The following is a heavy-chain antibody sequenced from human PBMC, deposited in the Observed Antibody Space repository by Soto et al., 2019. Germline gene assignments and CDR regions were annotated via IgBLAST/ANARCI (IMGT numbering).Heavy chain of an antibody. Sequence: SETLSLTCTASGGSTSSDNYWSWIRQPPGKGLEWIGHIYYSGNTDYNPSLKSRLAISIDTSKNQFSLKLSSVTAADTAVYFCAREGGESSDGLYYFDSWGQGSLVTVSS. CDR3: AREGGESSDGLYYFDS. CDR1: GGSTSSDNY. D-gene: IGHD3-16*01. J-gene: IGHJ4*02. V-gene: IGHV4-30-4*01. CDR2: IYYSGNT.